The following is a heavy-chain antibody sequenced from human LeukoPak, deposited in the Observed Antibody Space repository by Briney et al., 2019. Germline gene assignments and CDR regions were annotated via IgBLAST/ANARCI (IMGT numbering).Heavy chain of an antibody. D-gene: IGHD5-18*01. CDR2: ISYDGSNK. V-gene: IGHV3-30*18. CDR3: AKAGVDTAMALDY. CDR1: GFTFSSYG. Sequence: GGSLRLSCAASGFTFSSYGMHWVRHAPGKGLEWVAVISYDGSNKYYADSVKGRFTIARDNSKNTLYLKMNSLRAEDTAVYYCAKAGVDTAMALDYWGQGTLVTVSS. J-gene: IGHJ4*02.